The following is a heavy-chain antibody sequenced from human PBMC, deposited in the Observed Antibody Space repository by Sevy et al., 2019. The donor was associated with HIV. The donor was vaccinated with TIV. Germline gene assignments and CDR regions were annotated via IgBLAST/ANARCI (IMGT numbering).Heavy chain of an antibody. CDR2: ISTFGNFI. CDR3: ARVGSRSSSSSPYCDY. D-gene: IGHD6-6*01. J-gene: IGHJ4*02. CDR1: QFSFSDYS. Sequence: GGSLRLSCAASQFSFSDYSLNWVRQAPGKGLEWVASISTFGNFISYADSVRGRLTISRVNTKNSLFLQMTSLRVEDTALYYCARVGSRSSSSSPYCDYWGQGTLVTVSS. V-gene: IGHV3-21*01.